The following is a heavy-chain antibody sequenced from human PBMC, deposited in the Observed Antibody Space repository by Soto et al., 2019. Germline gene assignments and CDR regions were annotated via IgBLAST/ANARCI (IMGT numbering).Heavy chain of an antibody. CDR1: GGSIISISYY. D-gene: IGHD2-15*01. J-gene: IGHJ6*02. CDR3: ASGGVVVAATATYYYYGMDV. V-gene: IGHV4-39*01. Sequence: PSETLSLTCTVSGGSIISISYYWGWIRQTPGKGLEWIGSIYYSGSTYYNLSLKSRVTISVDTSKNQFSLKLSSVTAADTAVYYCASGGVVVAATATYYYYGMDVWGQGTTLTVSS. CDR2: IYYSGST.